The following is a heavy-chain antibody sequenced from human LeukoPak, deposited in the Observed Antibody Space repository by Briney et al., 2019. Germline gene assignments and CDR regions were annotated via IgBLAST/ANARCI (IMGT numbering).Heavy chain of an antibody. D-gene: IGHD4-17*01. CDR3: ARDLKWIWTVTTYYYYYGMDV. CDR1: GFTFSSYA. V-gene: IGHV3-21*01. Sequence: PGGSLRLSCAASGFTFSSYAMSWVRQAPGKGLEWVSSIGSSSSYIHYADSVKGRFTISRDNVKNSLYLQMNSLRAEDTAVYYCARDLKWIWTVTTYYYYYGMDVWGQGTTVTVSS. CDR2: IGSSSSYI. J-gene: IGHJ6*02.